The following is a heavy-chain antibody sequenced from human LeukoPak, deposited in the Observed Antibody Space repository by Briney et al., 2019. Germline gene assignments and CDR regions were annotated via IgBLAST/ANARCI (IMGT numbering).Heavy chain of an antibody. Sequence: PGRSLRLSCAASGFTFSSYAMHWVRQAPGKGREWVAVISYDGSNKYYADSVKGRFAISRDNSKNTLYLQMNSLRAEDTAVYYCARGGRGWQWLVPFLDYWGQGTLVTVSS. CDR3: ARGGRGWQWLVPFLDY. J-gene: IGHJ4*02. V-gene: IGHV3-30*09. CDR1: GFTFSSYA. D-gene: IGHD6-19*01. CDR2: ISYDGSNK.